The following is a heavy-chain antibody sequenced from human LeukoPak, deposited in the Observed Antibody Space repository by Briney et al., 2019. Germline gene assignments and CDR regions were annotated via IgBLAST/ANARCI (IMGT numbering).Heavy chain of an antibody. J-gene: IGHJ4*02. V-gene: IGHV4-59*01. CDR3: ARIRQYTGDFDY. Sequence: KPSETLSLTCTVSGGSISSYYWSWIRQPPGKGLEWIGYIYYSGSTNYNPSLKSRVTISVDTSKSQFSLKLSSVTAADTAVYYCARIRQYTGDFDYWGQGTLVTVSS. CDR2: IYYSGST. D-gene: IGHD5-18*01. CDR1: GGSISSYY.